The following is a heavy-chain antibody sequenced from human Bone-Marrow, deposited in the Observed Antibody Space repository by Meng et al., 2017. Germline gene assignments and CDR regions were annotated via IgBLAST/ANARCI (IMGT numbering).Heavy chain of an antibody. V-gene: IGHV3-30*01. D-gene: IGHD3-22*01. J-gene: IGHJ4*02. Sequence: GGSLRLSCAASGFTFSSYAMHWVRQPPGKGLEWVAVISYDGSDKYHADSVKGRFTISRDNSKNTLYLQMNSLRAEDTAVYYCARYSGYYYGFDYWGQGTLVTVSS. CDR1: GFTFSSYA. CDR2: ISYDGSDK. CDR3: ARYSGYYYGFDY.